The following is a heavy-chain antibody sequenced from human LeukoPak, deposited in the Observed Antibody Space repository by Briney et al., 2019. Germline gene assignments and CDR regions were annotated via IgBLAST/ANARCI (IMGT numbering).Heavy chain of an antibody. Sequence: PGGSLRLSCAASGFTVSSNYMSLVRQAPGKGLEWVSVIYSGGSTYYADSVKGRFTISRDNSKNTLYLKMNSLRAEATAVYYCAREVGPYDSSGSFDYWGQGTRVTVSS. D-gene: IGHD3-22*01. V-gene: IGHV3-66*02. CDR2: IYSGGST. CDR3: AREVGPYDSSGSFDY. J-gene: IGHJ4*02. CDR1: GFTVSSNY.